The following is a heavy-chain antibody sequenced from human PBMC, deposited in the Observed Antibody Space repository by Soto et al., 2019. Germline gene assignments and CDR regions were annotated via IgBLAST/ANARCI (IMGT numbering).Heavy chain of an antibody. CDR1: GYSFTSYW. CDR2: IDPSDSYT. D-gene: IGHD6-13*01. V-gene: IGHV5-10-1*01. CDR3: AAGAAAGMGMDV. J-gene: IGHJ6*02. Sequence: GEALKVSCKGSGYSFTSYWISWVRQMPGKGLEWMGRIDPSDSYTNYSPSFQGHVTISADKSISTAYLQWSSLKASDTAMYYCAAGAAAGMGMDVWGQGTTVTVSS.